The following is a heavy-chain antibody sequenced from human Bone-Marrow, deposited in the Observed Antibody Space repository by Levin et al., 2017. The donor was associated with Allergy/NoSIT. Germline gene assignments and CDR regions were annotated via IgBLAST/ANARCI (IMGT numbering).Heavy chain of an antibody. D-gene: IGHD1-26*01. CDR2: ISGSGGRT. V-gene: IGHV3-23*01. J-gene: IGHJ4*02. Sequence: PGGSLRLSCAASGFTFSSYAMSWVRQAPGKGLEWVSGISGSGGRTYYADSVKGRFTISRDNSKNTLYLQMNSLRAEDTAVYYCATTYSGSYFGDYWGQGTLVTVSS. CDR1: GFTFSSYA. CDR3: ATTYSGSYFGDY.